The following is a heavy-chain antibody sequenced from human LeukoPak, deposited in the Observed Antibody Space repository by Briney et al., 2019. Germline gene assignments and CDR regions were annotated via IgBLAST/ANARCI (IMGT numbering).Heavy chain of an antibody. V-gene: IGHV4-39*07. J-gene: IGHJ4*02. CDR2: IYYSGNT. Sequence: SETLSLTCTVSGGSISTYYWGWIRQAPGKGLEWIGSIYYSGNTYYNSSLKSRVTISLDTSKNQFSLKLSSVTAADTAVYYCARGDRYGGVDYWGQGTLVTVSS. CDR3: ARGDRYGGVDY. CDR1: GGSISTYY. D-gene: IGHD4-23*01.